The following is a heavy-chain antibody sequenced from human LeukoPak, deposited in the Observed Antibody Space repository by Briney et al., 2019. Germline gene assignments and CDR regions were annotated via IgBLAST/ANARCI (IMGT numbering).Heavy chain of an antibody. Sequence: SETLSLTCAVYGGSFSGYYWSWIRQPPGKGLEWIGEINHSGSTNYNPSLKSRVTISVDTSKNQFSLKLSSVTAADTAVYYCAGRVGDSAFDIWGPGTMVTVSS. CDR3: AGRVGDSAFDI. J-gene: IGHJ3*02. CDR1: GGSFSGYY. V-gene: IGHV4-34*01. D-gene: IGHD1-26*01. CDR2: INHSGST.